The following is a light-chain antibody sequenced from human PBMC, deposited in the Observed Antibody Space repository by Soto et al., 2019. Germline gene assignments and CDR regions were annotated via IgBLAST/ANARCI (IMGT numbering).Light chain of an antibody. V-gene: IGLV2-8*01. CDR3: SSYTTKNTLV. CDR1: SSDVGGYNY. CDR2: EVN. Sequence: QSVLTQPPSASGSPGQSVAISCTGTSSDVGGYNYVSWYQQHPGKAPKLMIYEVNKRPSGVPDRFSGSKSGNTASLTVSGLQAEDEADYYCSSYTTKNTLVFGTGTKVTVL. J-gene: IGLJ1*01.